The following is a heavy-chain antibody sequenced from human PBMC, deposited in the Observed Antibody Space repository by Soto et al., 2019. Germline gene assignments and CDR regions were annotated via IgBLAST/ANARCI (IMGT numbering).Heavy chain of an antibody. CDR2: IIPIFGTA. J-gene: IGHJ4*02. D-gene: IGHD1-26*01. CDR1: GGTFSSYA. V-gene: IGHV1-69*01. CDR3: ARGNGVGGGSYYGKGGFDY. Sequence: QVQLVQSGAEVKKPGSSVKVSCKASGGTFSSYAISWVRQAPGQGLEWMGGIIPIFGTANYAQKFQGRVTIPADESKCTAYRELSSRRSEDTGVYYCARGNGVGGGSYYGKGGFDYWGQGTLVTVSS.